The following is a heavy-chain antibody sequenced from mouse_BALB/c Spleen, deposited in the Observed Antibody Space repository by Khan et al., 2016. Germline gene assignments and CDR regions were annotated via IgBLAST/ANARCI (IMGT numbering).Heavy chain of an antibody. CDR3: VRRNYVDYAMDY. Sequence: EVQLVESGGGLVQPKGSLKLSCAASGFTFNTYAMNWVRQAPGKGLEWVARIRSKSNNYATYYADSVKDRFTISRDDSQSMLYLQMNNLKTEDTAMYYCVRRNYVDYAMDYWGQGTSVTVSS. CDR2: IRSKSNNYAT. V-gene: IGHV10-1*02. J-gene: IGHJ4*01. CDR1: GFTFNTYA. D-gene: IGHD2-1*01.